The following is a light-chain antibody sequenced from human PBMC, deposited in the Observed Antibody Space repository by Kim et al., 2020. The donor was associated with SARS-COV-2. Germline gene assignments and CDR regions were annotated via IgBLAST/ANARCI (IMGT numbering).Light chain of an antibody. CDR2: DAS. J-gene: IGKJ2*01. Sequence: SVSPGERATLSCRASQSVGSNLAWYQQNPGQAPRLLIYDASTGATGIPARFSGIGSGTEFTLTISSLQSEDFAVYYCQQYNTWPFTFGQGTKLEI. CDR3: QQYNTWPFT. V-gene: IGKV3-15*01. CDR1: QSVGSN.